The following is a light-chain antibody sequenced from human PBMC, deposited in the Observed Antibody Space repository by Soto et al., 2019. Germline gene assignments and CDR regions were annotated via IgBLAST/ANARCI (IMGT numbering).Light chain of an antibody. CDR2: GAS. CDR1: QSVSSD. CDR3: QQYYSTPQLT. Sequence: EIVMTQSPATLSVSPRERATLSCRASQSVSSDLAWYQQKPGRAHRLLIYGASSRATGIPDRFSGSGSGTDFTLTISSLQAEDVAVYYCQQYYSTPQLTFGGGTKVDIK. V-gene: IGKV3D-15*01. J-gene: IGKJ4*01.